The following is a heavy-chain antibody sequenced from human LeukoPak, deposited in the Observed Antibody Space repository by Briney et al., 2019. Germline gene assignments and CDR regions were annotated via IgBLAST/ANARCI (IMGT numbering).Heavy chain of an antibody. CDR2: ISSGSSYI. V-gene: IGHV3-21*01. J-gene: IGHJ4*02. CDR3: ARDRSRVSDY. CDR1: GFTFSTYS. Sequence: GGSLRLSCAASGFTFSTYSMNWVRQAPGKGLEWVSAISSGSSYIYYADSMKGRFTISRDNAKNSLYLQMNSLRAEDTAVYYCARDRSRVSDYWGQGTLDTVSS.